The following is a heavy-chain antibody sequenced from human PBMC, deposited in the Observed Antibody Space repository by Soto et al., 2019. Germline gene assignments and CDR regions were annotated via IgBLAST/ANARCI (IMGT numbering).Heavy chain of an antibody. CDR3: ARDKITGLFDY. V-gene: IGHV4-31*03. CDR1: GGSISSVGYY. J-gene: IGHJ4*02. CDR2: IYYSGST. Sequence: SETLSLTCTVSGGSISSVGYYWSWIRQHPGKGLEWIGYIYYSGSTYYNPSLKSRVTISVDTSKNQFSLKLTSVTAADTAVYYCARDKITGLFDYWGQGTLVPVSS. D-gene: IGHD2-8*02.